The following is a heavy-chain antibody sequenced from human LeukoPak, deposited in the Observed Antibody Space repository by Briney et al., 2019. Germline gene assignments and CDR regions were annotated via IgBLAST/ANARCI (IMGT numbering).Heavy chain of an antibody. V-gene: IGHV3-23*01. Sequence: QPGGSLRLSCAASGFTFSTYEMNWVRQAPGKGLEWVSGITSRSTTYYADSVKGRFTISRDNSKNMVWLQINSPTAEDTATYYCAKDGNWARFEDWGQGTLVTVSS. J-gene: IGHJ4*02. CDR2: ITSRSTT. CDR1: GFTFSTYE. CDR3: AKDGNWARFED. D-gene: IGHD7-27*01.